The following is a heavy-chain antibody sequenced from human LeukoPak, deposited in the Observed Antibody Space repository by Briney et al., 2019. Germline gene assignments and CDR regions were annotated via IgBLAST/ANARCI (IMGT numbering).Heavy chain of an antibody. J-gene: IGHJ6*02. CDR2: ISFDGNNE. CDR1: GFTFSSYS. CDR3: ARGYDSSGYYQSFGLDV. Sequence: PGGSLRLSCAASGFTFSSYSMNWVRQAPGKGLEWVAIISFDGNNEYYADSVKGRFTISRDNSKNTMYLQMNSLRAEDTAVYYCARGYDSSGYYQSFGLDVWGRGTTVTVSS. D-gene: IGHD3-22*01. V-gene: IGHV3-30*03.